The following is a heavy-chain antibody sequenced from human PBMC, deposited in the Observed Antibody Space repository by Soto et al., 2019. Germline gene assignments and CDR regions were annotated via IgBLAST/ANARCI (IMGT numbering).Heavy chain of an antibody. D-gene: IGHD3-10*01. CDR2: ITTHNGNT. CDR3: ARADNYYGSGSYSFY. V-gene: IGHV1-18*01. CDR1: GYKFTNYG. J-gene: IGHJ4*02. Sequence: GPEVKKPGASVKVSCKASGYKFTNYGITWVRQAPGQGLEWMGWITTHNGNTNYAQKFQGRVTLTTDTSTSTAYMELRSLTSDDTAVYYCARADNYYGSGSYSFYWGQGALVTVSS.